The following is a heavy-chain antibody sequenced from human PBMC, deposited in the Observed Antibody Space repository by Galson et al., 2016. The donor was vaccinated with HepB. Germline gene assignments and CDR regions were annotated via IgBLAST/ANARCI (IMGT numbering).Heavy chain of an antibody. CDR2: IHHEGGI. J-gene: IGHJ5*02. Sequence: SETLSLTCTVSGASISRYFWSWVRQTPGKGLEWIGEIHHEGGINYNPSLRSRVTISLDKFKNQFSLNLNSLTAADTAVYYCARGGDYSWHSWGQGTLVTVSS. CDR1: GASISRYF. V-gene: IGHV4-4*02. CDR3: ARGGDYSWHS. D-gene: IGHD4-11*01.